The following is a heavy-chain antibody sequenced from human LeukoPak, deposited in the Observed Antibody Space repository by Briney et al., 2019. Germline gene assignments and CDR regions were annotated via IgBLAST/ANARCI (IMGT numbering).Heavy chain of an antibody. D-gene: IGHD6-13*01. CDR3: ARHLTASSWLTGFLFDY. Sequence: GESLKISCKGSGYSFTSYWIAWVRQMPGKGLEWMGIIYPGASDTRYSPSFQGQVTISADKSINTAYLQWSSLKASDTAIYYCARHLTASSWLTGFLFDYWGQGTLVTVSS. V-gene: IGHV5-51*01. CDR2: IYPGASDT. CDR1: GYSFTSYW. J-gene: IGHJ4*02.